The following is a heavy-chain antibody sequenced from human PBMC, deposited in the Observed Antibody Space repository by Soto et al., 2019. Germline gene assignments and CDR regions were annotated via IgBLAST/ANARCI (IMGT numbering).Heavy chain of an antibody. V-gene: IGHV3-66*01. CDR2: IYSGGST. J-gene: IGHJ3*02. CDR1: GFTVSSNY. Sequence: GGSLRLSCAASGFTVSSNYMSWVRQAPGKGLEWVSVIYSGGSTYYADSVKGRFTISRDNSKNTLYLQMNSLRAEDTAVYYCARVMVATNAFDIWGQGTMVTVSS. D-gene: IGHD5-12*01. CDR3: ARVMVATNAFDI.